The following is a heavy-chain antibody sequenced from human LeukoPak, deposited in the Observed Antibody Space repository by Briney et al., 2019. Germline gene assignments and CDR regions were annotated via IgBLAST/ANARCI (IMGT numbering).Heavy chain of an antibody. Sequence: SENLSLNCAVYGYSISSGYYWGWIRQPPGKGLEWIGSIYHSGSTYYNPSLKSRVTISVAKSKHQFSLKLSSVTAADTAVYYCARCERAAQPPFDYWGKGTLVTVSS. CDR2: IYHSGST. CDR3: ARCERAAQPPFDY. D-gene: IGHD6-13*01. CDR1: GYSISSGYY. J-gene: IGHJ4*02. V-gene: IGHV4-38-2*01.